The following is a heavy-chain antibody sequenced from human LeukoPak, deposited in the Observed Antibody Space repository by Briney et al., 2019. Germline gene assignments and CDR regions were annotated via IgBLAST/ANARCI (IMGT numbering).Heavy chain of an antibody. J-gene: IGHJ6*03. Sequence: GGSLRLSCAASGFTFSSCWMSWVRQAPGKGLEWVANIKQDGSEKYYVDSVKGRFTISRDNAKNSLYLQMNSLRAEDTAVYYCARGPRGPTDYMDVWGKGTTVTISS. CDR3: ARGPRGPTDYMDV. V-gene: IGHV3-7*03. CDR2: IKQDGSEK. D-gene: IGHD3-10*01. CDR1: GFTFSSCW.